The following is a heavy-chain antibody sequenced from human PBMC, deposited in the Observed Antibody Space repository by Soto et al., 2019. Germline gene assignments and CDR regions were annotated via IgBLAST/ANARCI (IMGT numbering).Heavy chain of an antibody. CDR3: ARQPLNYYDSSGNYFDY. CDR1: GYSFTSYW. V-gene: IGHV5-51*01. J-gene: IGHJ4*02. Sequence: GESLKISCKGSGYSFTSYWIGWVRQMPGKGLGWMGIIYPGDSDTRYSPSFQGQVTISADKSISTAYLQWSSLKASDTAMYYCARQPLNYYDSSGNYFDYWGQGTLVTVSS. CDR2: IYPGDSDT. D-gene: IGHD3-22*01.